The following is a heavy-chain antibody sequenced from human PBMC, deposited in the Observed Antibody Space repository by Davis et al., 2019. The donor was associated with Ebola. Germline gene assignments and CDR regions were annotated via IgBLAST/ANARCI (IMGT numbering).Heavy chain of an antibody. CDR1: GYTFSIYS. CDR2: ISSSSGTT. D-gene: IGHD3-16*01. V-gene: IGHV3-48*02. Sequence: GESLKISCAASGYTFSIYSINWVRQAPGKGLEWISYISSSSGTTYYADSVKGRFTISRDNAKNSLYLQMNSLRDEDTAVYYCATDPYGGNPQSADYWGQGILVTVSS. CDR3: ATDPYGGNPQSADY. J-gene: IGHJ4*02.